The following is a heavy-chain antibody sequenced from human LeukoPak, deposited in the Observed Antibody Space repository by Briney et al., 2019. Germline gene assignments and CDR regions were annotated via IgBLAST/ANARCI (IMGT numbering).Heavy chain of an antibody. Sequence: PGRSLRLSCAASGFTFSRYGMHWVRQAPGKGLEWVAFISHDGGNEYYADSVKGRFTISRDNSKNTLYLQMDSLRAEDTAVYYCAKDSSTSNPYYGLDVWGQGTTVTVSS. D-gene: IGHD4-11*01. V-gene: IGHV3-30-3*01. CDR1: GFTFSRYG. J-gene: IGHJ6*02. CDR2: ISHDGGNE. CDR3: AKDSSTSNPYYGLDV.